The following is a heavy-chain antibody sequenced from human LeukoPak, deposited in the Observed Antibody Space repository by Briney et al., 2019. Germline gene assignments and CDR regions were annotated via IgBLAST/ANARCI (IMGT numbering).Heavy chain of an antibody. V-gene: IGHV4-30-4*01. CDR1: GGSISSGDYY. J-gene: IGHJ4*02. Sequence: SQTLSLTCTVSGGSISSGDYYWSWIRQPPGKGLEWIGYIYYSGGTYYNPSLKSRVTISVDASKNQFSLKLSSVTAADTAVYYCAREDGYKRFDYWGQGTLVTVSS. CDR3: AREDGYKRFDY. D-gene: IGHD5-24*01. CDR2: IYYSGGT.